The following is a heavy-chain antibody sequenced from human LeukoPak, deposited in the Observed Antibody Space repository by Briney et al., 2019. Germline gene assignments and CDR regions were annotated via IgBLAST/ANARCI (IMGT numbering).Heavy chain of an antibody. D-gene: IGHD3-22*01. Sequence: GGSLRLSCAASGFTFSSYAMNSVRQAPGKCLEWVAGISDTGDRTFYADPVKGRFTLSRDNSENTLYLQMRVLRADDTAVYYCAKDFPSNYFDSRGYWRYWGQGTLVTVSS. J-gene: IGHJ4*02. V-gene: IGHV3-23*01. CDR3: AKDFPSNYFDSRGYWRY. CDR2: ISDTGDRT. CDR1: GFTFSSYA.